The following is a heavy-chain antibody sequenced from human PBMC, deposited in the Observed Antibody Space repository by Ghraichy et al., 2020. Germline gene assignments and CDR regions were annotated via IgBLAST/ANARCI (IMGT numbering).Heavy chain of an antibody. CDR1: GYTFTGYY. J-gene: IGHJ3*02. Sequence: ASVKVSCKASGYTFTGYYMHWVRQAPGQGLEWMGWINPNSGGTNYAQKFQGWVTMTRDTSISTAYMELSRLRSDDTAVYYCARELTGTTGAFDIWGQGTMVTVSS. CDR2: INPNSGGT. CDR3: ARELTGTTGAFDI. D-gene: IGHD1-20*01. V-gene: IGHV1-2*04.